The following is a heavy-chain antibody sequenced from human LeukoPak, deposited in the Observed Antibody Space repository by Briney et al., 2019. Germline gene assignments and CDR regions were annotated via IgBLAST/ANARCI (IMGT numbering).Heavy chain of an antibody. J-gene: IGHJ4*02. D-gene: IGHD3/OR15-3a*01. CDR2: IKRKGDDGTI. V-gene: IGHV3-15*01. CDR1: GLTISNNA. CDR3: TAGTGRSDFDY. Sequence: PGGSLRLSCAASGLTISNNAMSWVRQAPGRGLEWVGRIKRKGDDGTIDCAAPVKGRLSISRDDSKNTLYLQMNSLKSEDTAVYYCTAGTGRSDFDYWGQGTLVTVSS.